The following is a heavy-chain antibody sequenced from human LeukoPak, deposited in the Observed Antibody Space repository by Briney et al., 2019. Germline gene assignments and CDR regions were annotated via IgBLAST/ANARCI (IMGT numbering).Heavy chain of an antibody. J-gene: IGHJ4*02. CDR2: TSFDVSNK. Sequence: GGSLRLSCAASGFTFSSYAMHWVRQAPGKGLEWVAATSFDVSNKHYADSVKGRFTISRDNSKNTLYLQMNSLRTEDTAVYSCARGYCTSTSCYNDYWGQGTLVTVSS. CDR3: ARGYCTSTSCYNDY. CDR1: GFTFSSYA. V-gene: IGHV3-30*04. D-gene: IGHD2-2*02.